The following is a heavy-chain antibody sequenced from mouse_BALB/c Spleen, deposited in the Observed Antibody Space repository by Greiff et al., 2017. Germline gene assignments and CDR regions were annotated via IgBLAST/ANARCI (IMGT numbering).Heavy chain of an antibody. Sequence: EVQLQQSGAELVKPGASVKLSCTASGFNIKDTYMHWVKQRPEQGLEWIGRIDPANGNTKYDPKFQGKATITADTSSNTAYLQLSSLTSEDTAVYYCASRELSLLRRLDYWGQGTTLTVSS. CDR1: GFNIKDTY. J-gene: IGHJ2*01. V-gene: IGHV14-3*02. D-gene: IGHD1-2*01. CDR2: IDPANGNT. CDR3: ASRELSLLRRLDY.